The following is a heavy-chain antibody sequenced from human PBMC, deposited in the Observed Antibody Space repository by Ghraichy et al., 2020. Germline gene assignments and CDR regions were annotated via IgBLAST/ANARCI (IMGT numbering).Heavy chain of an antibody. CDR3: ARGAHNYYGSGSPVADI. CDR2: IYYSGST. CDR1: GGSISSGDYY. Sequence: SETLSLTCTVSGGSISSGDYYWSWIRQPPRKGLEWIGYIYYSGSTYYNPSLKSRVTISVDTSKNQFSLKLSSVTAADTAVYYCARGAHNYYGSGSPVADIWGQGTMVTVSS. V-gene: IGHV4-30-4*01. D-gene: IGHD3-10*01. J-gene: IGHJ3*02.